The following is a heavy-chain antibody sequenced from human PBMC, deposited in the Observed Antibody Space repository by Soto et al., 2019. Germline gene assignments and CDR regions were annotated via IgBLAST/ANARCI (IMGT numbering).Heavy chain of an antibody. Sequence: SASLACTYGVYCGSYSGNYWSWIRRPTGKGLEWIGEINHSGSTNYNPSLKSRVTISVDTSKNQFSLKLSSVTAADTAVYYCARGQQLPTFYYYYGMDVWGQGTTVTV. CDR2: INHSGST. V-gene: IGHV4-34*01. D-gene: IGHD6-13*01. CDR3: ARGQQLPTFYYYYGMDV. J-gene: IGHJ6*02. CDR1: CGSYSGNY.